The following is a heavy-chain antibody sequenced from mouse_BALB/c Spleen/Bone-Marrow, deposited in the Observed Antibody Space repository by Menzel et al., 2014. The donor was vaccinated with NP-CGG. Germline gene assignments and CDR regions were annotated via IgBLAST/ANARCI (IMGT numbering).Heavy chain of an antibody. J-gene: IGHJ3*01. D-gene: IGHD1-1*02. CDR3: ARGGNPFAY. Sequence: VQLMESGGGLVQPGGPLKLSCAASGFTFSSYTMSWVRQTPEKRLEWVAFISNGGGSTYYPDTVKGRFTISRDNAKNTLYLQMSSLKSEDTAMYYCARGGNPFAYWGQGTLVTVSA. V-gene: IGHV5-12-2*01. CDR1: GFTFSSYT. CDR2: ISNGGGST.